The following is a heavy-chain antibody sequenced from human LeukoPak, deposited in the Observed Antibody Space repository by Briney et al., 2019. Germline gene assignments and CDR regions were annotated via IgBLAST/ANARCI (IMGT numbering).Heavy chain of an antibody. CDR2: IYYSGST. Sequence: PSETLSLTCTVSGGSISSGDYYWSWIRQPPGKGLEWIGYIYYSGSTNYNPSLKSRVTISVDTSKNQFSLKLSSVTAADTAVYYCAREGPHNWFDPWGQGTLVTVSS. D-gene: IGHD1-14*01. CDR1: GGSISSGDYY. V-gene: IGHV4-61*08. J-gene: IGHJ5*02. CDR3: AREGPHNWFDP.